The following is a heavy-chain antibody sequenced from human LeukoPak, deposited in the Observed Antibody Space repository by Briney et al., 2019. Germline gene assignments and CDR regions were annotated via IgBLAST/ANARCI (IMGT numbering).Heavy chain of an antibody. CDR1: GGSISNYY. V-gene: IGHV4-4*07. J-gene: IGHJ6*03. CDR3: ARAVISTYSSSWTLSYYYYYMDV. D-gene: IGHD6-13*01. CDR2: IYTSGTT. Sequence: PSETLSLTCTVSGGSISNYYWSWIRQPAGKGLEWIGRIYTSGTTHYNPSLKSRVTMSVDTSKNQSSLKLSSVTAADTAVYYCARAVISTYSSSWTLSYYYYYMDVWGKGTTVTVSS.